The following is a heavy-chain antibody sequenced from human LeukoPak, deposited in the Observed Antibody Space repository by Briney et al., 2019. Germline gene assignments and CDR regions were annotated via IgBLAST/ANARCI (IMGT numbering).Heavy chain of an antibody. J-gene: IGHJ6*03. Sequence: GGSLRLSCAASGFTFSSYGMHWVRQAPGKGLEWVAFIWYDGTKKYYADSVKGRFTISRDNSENTMYLQVNRLRAEDTAMYCCVKGSKVLLFTRDHYMDVWGKGTTVIISS. CDR3: VKGSKVLLFTRDHYMDV. D-gene: IGHD2/OR15-2a*01. CDR1: GFTFSSYG. V-gene: IGHV3-30*02. CDR2: IWYDGTKK.